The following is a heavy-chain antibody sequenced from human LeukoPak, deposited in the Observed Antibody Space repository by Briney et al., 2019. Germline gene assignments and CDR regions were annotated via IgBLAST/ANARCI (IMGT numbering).Heavy chain of an antibody. J-gene: IGHJ3*02. CDR3: ARDKVDYYGSGSYVAFDI. V-gene: IGHV3-48*04. D-gene: IGHD3-10*01. Sequence: GGSLRLSCAASGFIFSPYAMNWVRQAPGRGLEWVSYISSSGSTIYYADSVKGRFTISRDNAKNSLYLQMNSLRAEDTAVYYCARDKVDYYGSGSYVAFDIWGQGTMVTVSS. CDR1: GFIFSPYA. CDR2: ISSSGSTI.